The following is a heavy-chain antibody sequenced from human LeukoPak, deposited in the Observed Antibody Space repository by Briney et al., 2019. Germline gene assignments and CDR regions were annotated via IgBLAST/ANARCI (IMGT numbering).Heavy chain of an antibody. J-gene: IGHJ4*02. CDR1: GFTFSSYA. Sequence: GGSLRLSCAPSGFTFSSYAMIWVRQAPGKGLEWVSAISGSGGSTYYADSVKGRFTIFRDNSKNTLYLQMNSLRAEDTALYYCAKDQMGGSGWPIDYWGQGTLVTVSS. CDR3: AKDQMGGSGWPIDY. CDR2: ISGSGGST. D-gene: IGHD6-19*01. V-gene: IGHV3-23*01.